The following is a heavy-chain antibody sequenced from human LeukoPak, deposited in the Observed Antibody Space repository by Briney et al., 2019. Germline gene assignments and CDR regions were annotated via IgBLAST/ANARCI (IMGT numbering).Heavy chain of an antibody. CDR3: ARERAYCGGATCSLDY. CDR2: TGLSTTYI. V-gene: IGHV3-21*01. CDR1: GFSLSNYD. Sequence: GGSLRLSCAASGFSLSNYDMVWVRQAPGKGLEWIASTGLSTTYIGYADSVKGRFTIFRDNAENSVYLQMNSLRAEDTAVYFCARERAYCGGATCSLDYWGQGTLVTVSS. D-gene: IGHD2-21*01. J-gene: IGHJ4*02.